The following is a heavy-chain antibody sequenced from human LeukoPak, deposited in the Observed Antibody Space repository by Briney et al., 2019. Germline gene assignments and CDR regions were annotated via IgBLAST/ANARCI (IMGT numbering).Heavy chain of an antibody. CDR2: ISSSSSYI. J-gene: IGHJ4*02. Sequence: GGSLRLSCAASRFTFSSYEMNWVRQAPGKGLEWASSISSSSSYIYYADSVKGRFTISRDNAKNSLYLQMNSLRAEDTAVYYCARGSSIVAAFDYWGQGTLVTVSS. V-gene: IGHV3-21*01. CDR1: RFTFSSYE. CDR3: ARGSSIVAAFDY. D-gene: IGHD5-12*01.